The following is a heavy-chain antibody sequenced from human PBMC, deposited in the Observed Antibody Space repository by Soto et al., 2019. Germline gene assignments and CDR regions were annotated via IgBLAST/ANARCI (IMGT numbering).Heavy chain of an antibody. J-gene: IGHJ3*02. CDR2: IRYSGTTT. Sequence: QVQLVESGGGLVKPGGSLRLSCAASGFTFSDYYMSWIRQAPGKGLEWVSYIRYSGTTTYYADSMKGRFTISRDNAKNSLYLQMNSLRAEDTAMYYCARAMGSYDALDIWGQGTMVTVSS. D-gene: IGHD1-26*01. CDR3: ARAMGSYDALDI. CDR1: GFTFSDYY. V-gene: IGHV3-11*01.